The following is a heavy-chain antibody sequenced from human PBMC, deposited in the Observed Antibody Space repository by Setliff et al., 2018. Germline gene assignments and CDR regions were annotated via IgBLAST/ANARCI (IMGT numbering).Heavy chain of an antibody. D-gene: IGHD3-10*01. CDR3: TTAQSPMAFYYYYMDV. CDR2: IKSKTDGGTT. J-gene: IGHJ6*03. CDR1: GFTFSNAW. Sequence: RGESLKISCAASGFTFSNAWMSWVRQAPGKGLEWVGRIKSKTDGGTTDYAAPVKGRFTISRDDSKNTLYLQMNSLKTEDTAVYYCTTAQSPMAFYYYYMDVWGKGTTVTVSS. V-gene: IGHV3-15*01.